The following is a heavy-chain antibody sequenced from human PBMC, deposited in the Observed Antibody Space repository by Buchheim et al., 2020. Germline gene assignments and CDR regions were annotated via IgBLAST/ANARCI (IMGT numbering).Heavy chain of an antibody. CDR1: GGSISSSSYY. Sequence: QLQLQESGPGLVKPSETLSLTCTVSGGSISSSSYYWGWIRQPPGKGLEWIGSIYYSGSTYHNPSLKSRVTISVDTSKNQFSLKLSSVTAADTAVYYCARDAYYYGSGSLNYGMDVWGQGTT. J-gene: IGHJ6*02. V-gene: IGHV4-39*07. CDR2: IYYSGST. CDR3: ARDAYYYGSGSLNYGMDV. D-gene: IGHD3-10*01.